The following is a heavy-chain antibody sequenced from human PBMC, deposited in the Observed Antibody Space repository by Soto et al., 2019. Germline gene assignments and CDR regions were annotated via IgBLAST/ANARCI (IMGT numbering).Heavy chain of an antibody. V-gene: IGHV1-3*01. CDR3: ARGPTHCSSTSCQTQNFDY. Sequence: GASGKGSWQDCWNTFTRYGIYWVRQAHGQRFEWMGWINAGNGNTKYSQKFQGRVTITRDTSASTAYMELSSLRSEDTAVYYCARGPTHCSSTSCQTQNFDYWG. CDR2: INAGNGNT. J-gene: IGHJ4*01. CDR1: WNTFTRYG. D-gene: IGHD2-2*01.